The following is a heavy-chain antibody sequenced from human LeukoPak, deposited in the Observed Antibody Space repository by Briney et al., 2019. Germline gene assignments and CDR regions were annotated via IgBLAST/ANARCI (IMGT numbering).Heavy chain of an antibody. J-gene: IGHJ5*02. V-gene: IGHV4-59*08. D-gene: IGHD3-10*01. CDR2: IYHSGST. CDR1: GGSISNKY. CDR3: ARTYYGDNWFDP. Sequence: SETLSLTCTVSGGSISNKYWSWIRQPPGKGLEWIGSIYHSGSTYYNPSLKSRVIISVDTTKNQFSLNMRSVTAADTAVYYCARTYYGDNWFDPWGQGTLVTVSS.